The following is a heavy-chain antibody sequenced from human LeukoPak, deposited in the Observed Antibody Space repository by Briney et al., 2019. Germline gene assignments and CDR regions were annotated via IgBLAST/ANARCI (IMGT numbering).Heavy chain of an antibody. J-gene: IGHJ6*02. V-gene: IGHV3-33*06. CDR2: IWYDGSEK. D-gene: IGHD2-15*01. CDR1: GFTFSTYG. CDR3: ANLPSINYCSGGSCATNPFYYYGMDV. Sequence: PGGSLRLSCTVSGFTFSTYGMHWVRQAPGKGLEWVAVIWYDGSEKYYVDSVKGRFTISRDNSKNTLYLQMNSLRAEDTAVYYCANLPSINYCSGGSCATNPFYYYGMDVWGQGTTVTVSS.